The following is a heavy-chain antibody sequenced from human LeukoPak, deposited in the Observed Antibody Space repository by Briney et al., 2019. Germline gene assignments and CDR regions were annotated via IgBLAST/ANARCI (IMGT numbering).Heavy chain of an antibody. V-gene: IGHV4-30-2*01. CDR1: GGSISSGDYY. CDR3: ASLTSYYFDY. J-gene: IGHJ4*02. Sequence: SETLSLTCTVSGGSISSGDYYWSWIRQPPGKGLEWIGYIYDSGSTYYNPSLKSRVTISVDRSKNQFSLKLSSVTAADTAVYYCASLTSYYFDYWGQGALVTVSS. CDR2: IYDSGST.